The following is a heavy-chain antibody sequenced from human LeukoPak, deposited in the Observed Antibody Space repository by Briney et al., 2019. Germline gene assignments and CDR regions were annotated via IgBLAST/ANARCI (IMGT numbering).Heavy chain of an antibody. CDR2: ISGSGDRT. J-gene: IGHJ4*02. CDR1: GITASSYA. CDR3: AKEGIGYCSGGTCYAQGYFDY. D-gene: IGHD2-15*01. Sequence: GGSLRLSCAASGITASSYAMTWVRQAPGKGLEWVSSISGSGDRTMYADSVKGRFTISRDNFKNTLYLQMNSLRAEDTAVYYCAKEGIGYCSGGTCYAQGYFDYWGQGTLVTVSS. V-gene: IGHV3-23*01.